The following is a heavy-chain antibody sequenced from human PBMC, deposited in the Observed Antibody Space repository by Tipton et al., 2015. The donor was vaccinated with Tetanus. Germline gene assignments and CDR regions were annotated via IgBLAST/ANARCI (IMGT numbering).Heavy chain of an antibody. CDR3: ARDPLSRYYGDYGWFDP. Sequence: TLSLTCTVSGGSIISYYWSWIRQPAGKGLEWIGRVYSSGSTHYNPSLKSRVTISVDTSKNQFSLKLSSVTAADTAVYYCARDPLSRYYGDYGWFDPWGQGTLVTVSS. J-gene: IGHJ5*02. D-gene: IGHD4-17*01. V-gene: IGHV4-4*07. CDR2: VYSSGST. CDR1: GGSIISYY.